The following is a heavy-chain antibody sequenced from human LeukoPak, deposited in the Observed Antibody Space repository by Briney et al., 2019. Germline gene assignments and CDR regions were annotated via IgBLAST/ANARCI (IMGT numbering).Heavy chain of an antibody. CDR1: GYSFTDYY. D-gene: IGHD3-3*01. CDR3: ASSSYYDFWSGYYSPYYFDY. V-gene: IGHV1-18*04. J-gene: IGHJ4*02. Sequence: ASVKVSCKASGYSFTDYYLYWVRQAPGQGLEWMGWISAYNGNTNYAQKLQGRVTMTTDTSTSTAYMELRSLRSDDTAVYYCASSSYYDFWSGYYSPYYFDYWGQGTLVTVSS. CDR2: ISAYNGNT.